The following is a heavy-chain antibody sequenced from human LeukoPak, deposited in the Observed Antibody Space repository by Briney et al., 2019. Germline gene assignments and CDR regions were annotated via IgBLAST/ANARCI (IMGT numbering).Heavy chain of an antibody. Sequence: SETLSLTCTVPGGSISSSSYYWGWIRQPPGKGPEWIGSIYYSGSTYYNPSLKSRVTISVDTSKNQFSLKLSSVTAADTAVYYCATYYYDILTGYPYWGQGTLVTVSS. CDR2: IYYSGST. J-gene: IGHJ4*02. CDR1: GGSISSSSYY. CDR3: ATYYYDILTGYPY. D-gene: IGHD3-9*01. V-gene: IGHV4-39*01.